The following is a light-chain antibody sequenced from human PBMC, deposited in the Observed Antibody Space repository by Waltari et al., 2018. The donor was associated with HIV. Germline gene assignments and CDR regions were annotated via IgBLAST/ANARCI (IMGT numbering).Light chain of an antibody. CDR3: ATWDDNLKGVV. CDR2: NNN. CDR1: SSNTGSNV. Sequence: QSVMTQPPSASGPPGQRVTISCSGSSSNTGSNVVNWYQPLPGTAPKLLIYNNNQWPSGVPDRFSGSKSGTSASLAISGLQSEDEGHYYCATWDDNLKGVVFGGGTKLTVL. J-gene: IGLJ2*01. V-gene: IGLV1-44*01.